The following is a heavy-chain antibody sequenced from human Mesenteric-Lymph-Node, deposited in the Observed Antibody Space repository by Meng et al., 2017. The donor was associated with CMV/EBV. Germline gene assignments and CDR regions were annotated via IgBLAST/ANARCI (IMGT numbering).Heavy chain of an antibody. CDR3: ARQEARLIHDY. Sequence: ASVKVSCKASGYTFIGYYMHWVRQAPAQGLEWMGWINPNSGGTNYAQKFQGRVTMTRDTSISTAYMELSRQRSDDTAVYYCARQEARLIHDYWGQGTLVTVSS. CDR2: INPNSGGT. V-gene: IGHV1-2*02. D-gene: IGHD6-25*01. J-gene: IGHJ4*01. CDR1: GYTFIGYY.